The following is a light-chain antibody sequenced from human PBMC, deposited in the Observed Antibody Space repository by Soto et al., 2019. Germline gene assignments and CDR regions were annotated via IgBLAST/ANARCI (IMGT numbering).Light chain of an antibody. Sequence: QSALTQPPSASGSPGQSVTISCTGTRSDVGDYNYVSWYQQHPGKAPKLLIYEVTKRPSGVPNRFSGSKAANTASLTVSGLLAEDEDDYYCSSYAGSHNFGLFGGGTKLTVL. CDR3: SSYAGSHNFGL. V-gene: IGLV2-8*01. CDR1: RSDVGDYNY. CDR2: EVT. J-gene: IGLJ2*01.